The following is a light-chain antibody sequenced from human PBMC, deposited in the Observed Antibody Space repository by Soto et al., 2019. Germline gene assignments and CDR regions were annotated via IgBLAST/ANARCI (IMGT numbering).Light chain of an antibody. Sequence: EVMLTQSPGTLSLSPGERATLSCRASQSFFSSLAWFQQRPGQAPRLLIYGSATRATGIPARFSGSGSGTEFTLTISSLQSADSAVYYCQQYHNWPAFGQGTKVDIK. CDR3: QQYHNWPA. CDR1: QSFFSS. J-gene: IGKJ1*01. CDR2: GSA. V-gene: IGKV3-15*01.